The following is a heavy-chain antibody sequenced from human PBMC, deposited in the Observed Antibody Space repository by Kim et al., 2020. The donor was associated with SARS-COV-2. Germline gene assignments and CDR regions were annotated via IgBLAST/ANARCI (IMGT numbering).Heavy chain of an antibody. J-gene: IGHJ4*02. CDR1: GFTFSSYA. CDR2: ISSNGGST. CDR3: AKERGYSYGVGGY. D-gene: IGHD5-18*01. Sequence: GGSPRLSCSASGFTFSSYALHWVRQAPGKGLEYVSAISSNGGSTYYADSVKGRFTISRDNSKNTLYLQMSSLRAEHTAVYYCAKERGYSYGVGGYWGKGT. V-gene: IGHV3-64D*06.